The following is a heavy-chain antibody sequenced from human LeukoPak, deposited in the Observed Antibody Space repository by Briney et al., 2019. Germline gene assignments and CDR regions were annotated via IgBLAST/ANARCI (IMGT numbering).Heavy chain of an antibody. J-gene: IGHJ4*02. Sequence: SETLSLTCTVSGGSISSYYWSWIRQPAGKGLEWIGRIYTSGSTNYNPSLKSRVTMSVDTSKNQFTLELTSVTAADTAVYYCARLAPVWFDYWGQGTLVTVSS. CDR3: ARLAPVWFDY. D-gene: IGHD1-14*01. CDR2: IYTSGST. V-gene: IGHV4-4*07. CDR1: GGSISSYY.